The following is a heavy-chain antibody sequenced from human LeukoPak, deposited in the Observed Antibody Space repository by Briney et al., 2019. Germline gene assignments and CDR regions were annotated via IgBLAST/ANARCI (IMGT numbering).Heavy chain of an antibody. J-gene: IGHJ3*02. Sequence: SETLSLTCSVSGGSISSYYWSWIRQPAGKGLEWIGRISSSGSTNYNPSLKSRVTISVDTSKNSFSLKLSSVTAADTAVYFCARGSYSYDSSGAFDIWGQGTMVTVSS. CDR2: ISSSGST. CDR1: GGSISSYY. CDR3: ARGSYSYDSSGAFDI. D-gene: IGHD3-22*01. V-gene: IGHV4-4*07.